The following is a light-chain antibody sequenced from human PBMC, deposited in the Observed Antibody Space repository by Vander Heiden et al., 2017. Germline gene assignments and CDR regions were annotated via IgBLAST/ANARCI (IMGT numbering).Light chain of an antibody. Sequence: EIVLTPSPGHLPLSPGECATLSCRASQSVSSSYLAWYQQNPGQAPRLLIYGSSSRATGIPDRFSGSGSGTDFTLTISRLEPEDLAVYYWQQYGSSPRTFDQGSKEEIK. V-gene: IGKV3-20*01. CDR3: QQYGSSPRT. CDR2: GSS. J-gene: IGKJ1*01. CDR1: QSVSSSY.